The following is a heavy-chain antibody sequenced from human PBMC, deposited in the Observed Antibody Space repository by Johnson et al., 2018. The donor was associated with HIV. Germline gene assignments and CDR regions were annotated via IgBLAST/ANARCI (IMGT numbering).Heavy chain of an antibody. D-gene: IGHD5-24*01. CDR3: ARDRDSLYAFDI. CDR2: ISGTGCHT. Sequence: VQLVESGGGLVQPGGSLGLSCAASGSSFSTYAMTWVRQAPGKGLQWVSSISGTGCHTYYADSVKGRFTISRDNSKSTLYRQIKPLRAEDTAIYYCARDRDSLYAFDIWGQGTMVTVSS. J-gene: IGHJ3*02. V-gene: IGHV3-23*04. CDR1: GSSFSTYA.